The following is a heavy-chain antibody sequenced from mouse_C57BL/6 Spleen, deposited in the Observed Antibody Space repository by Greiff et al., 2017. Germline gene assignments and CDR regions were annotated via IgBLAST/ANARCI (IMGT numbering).Heavy chain of an antibody. CDR3: ARGDYYGSSWGY. Sequence: EVKLLESGGGLVKPGGSLKLSCAASGFTFSDYGMHWVRQAPEKGLEWVAYISSGSSTIYYADTVKGRFTISRDNAKNTLFLQMTSLRSEDTAMYYCARGDYYGSSWGYWGQGTTLTVSS. D-gene: IGHD1-1*01. CDR2: ISSGSSTI. V-gene: IGHV5-17*01. J-gene: IGHJ2*01. CDR1: GFTFSDYG.